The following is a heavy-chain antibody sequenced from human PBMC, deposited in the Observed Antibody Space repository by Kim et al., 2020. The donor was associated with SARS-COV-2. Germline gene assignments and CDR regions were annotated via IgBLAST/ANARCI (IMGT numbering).Heavy chain of an antibody. Sequence: ASVKVSCKASGYTFTGLSIHWVRQAPGQGLEWMGWINPNTGVTDYPRKFQGRVTMTRDTSISTAYMDLSGLISDDTAVYYCARGGRDYSFDLWGQGTLGT. J-gene: IGHJ5*02. CDR3: ARGGRDYSFDL. V-gene: IGHV1-2*02. CDR1: GYTFTGLS. CDR2: INPNTGVT. D-gene: IGHD4-4*01.